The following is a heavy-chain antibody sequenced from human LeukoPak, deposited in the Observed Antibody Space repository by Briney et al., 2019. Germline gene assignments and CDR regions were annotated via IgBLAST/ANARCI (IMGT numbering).Heavy chain of an antibody. J-gene: IGHJ3*02. Sequence: SETLSLTCAVSGGSFSGYYWSWIRQPPGKGLEWIGEINHSGSTNYNPSLKSRVTTSVDTSKNQCSLKLISVTAADTAVYYCARVGPSAFDIWGQGTMVTVSS. CDR2: INHSGST. CDR1: GGSFSGYY. CDR3: ARVGPSAFDI. V-gene: IGHV4-34*01.